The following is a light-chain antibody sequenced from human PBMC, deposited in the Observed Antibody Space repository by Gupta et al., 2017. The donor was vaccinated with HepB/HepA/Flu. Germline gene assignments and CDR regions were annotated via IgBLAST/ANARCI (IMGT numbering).Light chain of an antibody. V-gene: IGLV1-40*01. J-gene: IGLJ2*01. CDR1: NSTIGAGHD. CDR2: VNS. Sequence: QSVLTQPPSVSGAPGQRVTISCTGSNSTIGAGHDVHWYQPLPGKAPKLLIFVNSNRPSGVPDRFSGSRSGTSASLAITGLQAEDEADYYCQSLDDSLSRVVFGGGTKLTVL. CDR3: QSLDDSLSRVV.